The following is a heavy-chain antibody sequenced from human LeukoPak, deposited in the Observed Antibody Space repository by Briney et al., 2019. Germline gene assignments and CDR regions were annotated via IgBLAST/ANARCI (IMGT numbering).Heavy chain of an antibody. CDR1: GGSISSYY. D-gene: IGHD6-13*01. J-gene: IGHJ3*02. CDR2: IYTSGST. Sequence: SETLSLTCTVSGGSISSYYWSWIRQPAGKGLEWIGRIYTSGSTNYNPSLKSRVTMSVDTSKNQFSLKLSSVTAADTAVYYCARGYYSSSWRTNAFDIWGQGTMVTVSS. V-gene: IGHV4-4*07. CDR3: ARGYYSSSWRTNAFDI.